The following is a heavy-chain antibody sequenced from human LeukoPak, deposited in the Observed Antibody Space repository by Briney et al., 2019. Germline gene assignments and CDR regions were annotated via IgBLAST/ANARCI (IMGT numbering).Heavy chain of an antibody. D-gene: IGHD1-7*01. Sequence: SETLSLTCTVSGGSISSYYWSWIRQPPGKGLEWIGYIYYSGSTNYNPSLKSRVTISVDTSKNQFSLKLSSVTAADTAVYYCARATGTKVPPGYWGQGTLVTVSS. CDR1: GGSISSYY. CDR3: ARATGTKVPPGY. CDR2: IYYSGST. J-gene: IGHJ4*02. V-gene: IGHV4-59*12.